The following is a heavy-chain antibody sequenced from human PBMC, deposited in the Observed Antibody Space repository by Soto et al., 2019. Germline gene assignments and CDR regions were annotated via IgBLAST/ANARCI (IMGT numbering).Heavy chain of an antibody. Sequence: GGSLRLSCAVSGFTFSNYAISWVRQAPGKGLEWVSAISGSGGSTHYADSVKGRFTISRDNSKNTLYLQMSSLRAEDTAVYYCAKDRPAYDFWSGGAIDLFDYWGQGTLVTVSS. CDR1: GFTFSNYA. CDR3: AKDRPAYDFWSGGAIDLFDY. D-gene: IGHD3-3*01. J-gene: IGHJ4*02. V-gene: IGHV3-23*01. CDR2: ISGSGGST.